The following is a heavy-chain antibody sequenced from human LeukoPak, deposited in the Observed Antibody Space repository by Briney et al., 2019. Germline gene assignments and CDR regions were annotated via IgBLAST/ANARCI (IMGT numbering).Heavy chain of an antibody. J-gene: IGHJ4*02. CDR2: INEDGTSA. CDR1: GFGFSVYW. V-gene: IGHV3-74*01. CDR3: VRVPTNSYGFGQ. Sequence: GGSLRLSCAASGFGFSVYWMHWVRQAPGKGLVWVAHINEDGTSASHADSVKGRFTISRDNAKKTLYLQMNSLTVEDTAVYYCVRVPTNSYGFGQWGQGSLVTVSS. D-gene: IGHD5-18*01.